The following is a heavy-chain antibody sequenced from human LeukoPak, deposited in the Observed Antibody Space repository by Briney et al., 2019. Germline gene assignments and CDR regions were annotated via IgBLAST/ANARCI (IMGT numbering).Heavy chain of an antibody. Sequence: ASVKVSCKASGYTFTSYGISWVRQAPGQGLEWMGWISAYNGNTNYAQKLQGRVTMTTDTSTSTAYMELRSLRSDDTAVYYCARGVCTSCYTSYCNWFDPWGQGTLVTVSS. CDR2: ISAYNGNT. CDR1: GYTFTSYG. J-gene: IGHJ5*02. CDR3: ARGVCTSCYTSYCNWFDP. D-gene: IGHD2-2*02. V-gene: IGHV1-18*01.